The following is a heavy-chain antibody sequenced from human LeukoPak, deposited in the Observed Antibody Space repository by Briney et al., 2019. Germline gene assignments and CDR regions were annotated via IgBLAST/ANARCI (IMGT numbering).Heavy chain of an antibody. D-gene: IGHD6-13*01. Sequence: PSETLSLTCTVSGYSISSGYYWGWIRQPPGKGLEWIGSIYHSGSTYYNPSLKSRVTISVDTSKNQFSLKLSSVTAADTAVYYCARAPGGAAAAFIDYWGQGTLVTVSS. CDR2: IYHSGST. V-gene: IGHV4-38-2*02. CDR3: ARAPGGAAAAFIDY. CDR1: GYSISSGYY. J-gene: IGHJ4*02.